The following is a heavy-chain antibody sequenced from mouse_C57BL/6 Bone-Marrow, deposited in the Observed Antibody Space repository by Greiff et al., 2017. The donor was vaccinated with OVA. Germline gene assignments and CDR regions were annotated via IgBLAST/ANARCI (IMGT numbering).Heavy chain of an antibody. CDR3: TTITTVVATGP. CDR1: GFNIKDDY. J-gene: IGHJ2*01. Sequence: EVKLQESGAELVRPGASVKLSCTASGFNIKDDYMHWVKQRPEQGLEWIGWIDPENGDTEYASKFQGKATITADTSSNTAYLQLSSLTSEDTAVYYCTTITTVVATGPGGQGTTLTVSS. CDR2: IDPENGDT. V-gene: IGHV14-4*01. D-gene: IGHD1-1*01.